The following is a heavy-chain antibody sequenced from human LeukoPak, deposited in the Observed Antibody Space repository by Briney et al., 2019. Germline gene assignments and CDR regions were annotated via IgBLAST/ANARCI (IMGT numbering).Heavy chain of an antibody. CDR3: ARVGEIGDAFDI. V-gene: IGHV3-21*01. D-gene: IGHD3-10*01. Sequence: GGSLRLSCAASGFTFSSYGMNWVRQAPGKGLEWVSSISSSSSYIYYADSVKGRFTISRDNAKNSLYLQMNSLRAEDTAVYYCARVGEIGDAFDIWGQGTMVTVSS. CDR2: ISSSSSYI. CDR1: GFTFSSYG. J-gene: IGHJ3*02.